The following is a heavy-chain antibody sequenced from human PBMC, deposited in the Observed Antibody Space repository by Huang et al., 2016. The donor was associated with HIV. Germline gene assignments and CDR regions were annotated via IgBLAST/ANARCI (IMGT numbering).Heavy chain of an antibody. CDR2: IYTSGNT. Sequence: QVQLQESGPGLVKPSQTLSLTCTVSAGSISSGSYYWSWIRQPAGKGLEWIGHIYTSGNTNYNPSLKSRVTISVDTSKNQFSLKLSSVTAADTAVYYCARDRLSGSYENWFDPWGQGTLVTVSS. CDR1: AGSISSGSYY. D-gene: IGHD1-26*01. CDR3: ARDRLSGSYENWFDP. J-gene: IGHJ5*02. V-gene: IGHV4-61*09.